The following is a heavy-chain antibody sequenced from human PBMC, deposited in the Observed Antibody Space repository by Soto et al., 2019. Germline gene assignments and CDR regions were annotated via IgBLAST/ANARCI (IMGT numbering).Heavy chain of an antibody. D-gene: IGHD3-3*01. CDR3: ARVDDFLGVAYFDY. Sequence: VKVSCKASGYTLTNYGISWVRQAPGQGLEWMGWISAYNGNTNYAQKLQGRVTMTTDTSTSTAYMELRSLRSDDTAVYYCARVDDFLGVAYFDYWGQGTLVTVSS. CDR1: GYTLTNYG. J-gene: IGHJ4*02. CDR2: ISAYNGNT. V-gene: IGHV1-18*04.